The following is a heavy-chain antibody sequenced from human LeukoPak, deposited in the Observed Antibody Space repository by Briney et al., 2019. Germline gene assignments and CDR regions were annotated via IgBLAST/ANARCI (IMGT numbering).Heavy chain of an antibody. D-gene: IGHD5-12*01. V-gene: IGHV3-7*01. CDR1: GFTFSNYW. CDR3: VRDGGVSGYDLLDC. J-gene: IGHJ4*02. Sequence: PGGSLRLSCAASGFTFSNYWMTWVRHAPGKGREWVAHINQDGSEEHYMDSVKARFTISRDNAKNSLSLQMSSLRAEDTAVYYCVRDGGVSGYDLLDCWGQGTLVTVSS. CDR2: INQDGSEE.